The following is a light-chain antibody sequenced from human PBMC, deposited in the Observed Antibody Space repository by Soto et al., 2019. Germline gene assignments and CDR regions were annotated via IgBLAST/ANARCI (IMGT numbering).Light chain of an antibody. CDR2: DVS. Sequence: SVLTQPRSVSGSPGQSVTISCTGTSSDVGGYNYVSWYQEHPGRAPKLMIYDVSIRPSGVPDRFSGSKSGNTASLTISGLLAEDEADYYCSSYTSSSTLVFGTGTKVTV. CDR1: SSDVGGYNY. V-gene: IGLV2-11*01. J-gene: IGLJ1*01. CDR3: SSYTSSSTLV.